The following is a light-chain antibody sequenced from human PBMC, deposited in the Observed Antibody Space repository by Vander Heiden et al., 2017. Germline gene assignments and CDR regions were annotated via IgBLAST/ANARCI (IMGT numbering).Light chain of an antibody. CDR3: QQRSSWPPALT. Sequence: EIVLTQSPATLSLSAGERAALSCRASQSVSSYLAWYQQKPGQAPRLLIYDASKRATGIPARFSGSGSGTEFTLTISSLEPEDFAVYYCQQRSSWPPALTFGGGTKVEIK. V-gene: IGKV3-11*01. CDR1: QSVSSY. J-gene: IGKJ4*01. CDR2: DAS.